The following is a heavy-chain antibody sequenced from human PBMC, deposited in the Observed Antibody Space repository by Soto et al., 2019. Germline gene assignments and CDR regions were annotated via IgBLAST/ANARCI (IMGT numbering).Heavy chain of an antibody. CDR2: IRSKANSYAT. CDR1: GFTFSGSA. V-gene: IGHV3-73*01. CDR3: TWESSYGPNFDY. D-gene: IGHD5-18*01. J-gene: IGHJ4*02. Sequence: EVQLVESGGGLVQPGGSLKLSCAASGFTFSGSAMHWVRQASGKGLEWVGRIRSKANSYATAYAASVKGRFTISRDDSKNRAYLQMNSLKTEDTAVYYCTWESSYGPNFDYWGQGTLVTVSS.